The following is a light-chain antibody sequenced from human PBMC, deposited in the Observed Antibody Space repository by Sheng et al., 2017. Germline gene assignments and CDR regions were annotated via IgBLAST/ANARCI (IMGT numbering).Light chain of an antibody. Sequence: QSVVTQPPSVSEAPRQRVTISCSGSSSNIGNNVVSWYQQLPGKAPKLLIYYNDLVASGVSARFSGSKSGTSASLAISGLQSADEADYYCTTWDDTLNGRVFGGGPSSTVL. V-gene: IGLV1-36*01. CDR1: SSNIGNNV. CDR2: YND. CDR3: TTWDDTLNGRV. J-gene: IGLJ3*02.